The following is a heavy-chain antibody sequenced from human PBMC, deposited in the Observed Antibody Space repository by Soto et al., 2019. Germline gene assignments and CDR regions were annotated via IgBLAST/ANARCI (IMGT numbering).Heavy chain of an antibody. D-gene: IGHD1-26*01. V-gene: IGHV3-7*04. J-gene: IGHJ4*02. CDR2: IKGDGNKI. CDR1: GFTFSSYW. Sequence: PGGSLRLSCAASGFTFSSYWMSWVRQAPGKGLEWVANIKGDGNKIYYVDSVKGRFTISRDNAKNSLYLQMNSLRAEDTAVYYCARLVSAAANDYWGQGALVTVSS. CDR3: ARLVSAAANDY.